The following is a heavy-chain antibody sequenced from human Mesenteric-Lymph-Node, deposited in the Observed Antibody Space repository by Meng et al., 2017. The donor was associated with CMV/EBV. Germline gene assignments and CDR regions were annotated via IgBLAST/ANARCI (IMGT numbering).Heavy chain of an antibody. V-gene: IGHV4-34*01. Sequence: SETLSLTCAVYGGSFSGYYWSWIRQPPGKGLEWIGEINHSGSTNYNPSLKSRVTISVDTSKNQFSLNLTSVTAADTAVYYCTKGGPLGSYFDYWGQGALVTVSS. J-gene: IGHJ4*02. CDR2: INHSGST. D-gene: IGHD1-26*01. CDR1: GGSFSGYY. CDR3: TKGGPLGSYFDY.